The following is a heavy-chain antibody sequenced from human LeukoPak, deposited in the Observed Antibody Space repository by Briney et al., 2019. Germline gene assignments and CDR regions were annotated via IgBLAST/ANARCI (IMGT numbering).Heavy chain of an antibody. CDR1: GFTFSSYG. J-gene: IGHJ5*02. D-gene: IGHD3-9*01. CDR3: AKRDMYYNNMRIDP. Sequence: GGSLRLSCAASGFTFSSYGMHWVRQAPGKGLEWVAVIWYDGSNKYYADSVKGRFTISRDNSKNTLYLQMNSLRAEDTAVYYCAKRDMYYNNMRIDPWGQGTLVTVSS. V-gene: IGHV3-33*06. CDR2: IWYDGSNK.